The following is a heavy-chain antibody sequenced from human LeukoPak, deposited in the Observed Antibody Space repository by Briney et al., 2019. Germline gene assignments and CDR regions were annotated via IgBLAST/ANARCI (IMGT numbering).Heavy chain of an antibody. CDR2: IKYDGSEK. CDR1: GFSFSTHW. Sequence: PGGSLRLSCAASGFSFSTHWMSWVRLAPGKGPEWVANIKYDGSEKYYVDYVKGRFTISRDNAKTSLYLHMNSLRGEDTAVYYCASGFLDDFWSGHFWGQGTLVTVSS. V-gene: IGHV3-7*01. J-gene: IGHJ4*02. D-gene: IGHD3-3*01. CDR3: ASGFLDDFWSGHF.